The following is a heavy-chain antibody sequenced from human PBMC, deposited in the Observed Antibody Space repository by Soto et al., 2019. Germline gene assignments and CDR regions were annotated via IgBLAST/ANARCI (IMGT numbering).Heavy chain of an antibody. J-gene: IGHJ4*02. CDR2: IYYSGST. Sequence: QVQLQESGPGLVKPSETLSLTCTVSGGSISSYYWSWIRQPPGKGLEWIGYIYYSGSTNYNPSLKSRATISVDTSKNQFSLKLSSVTAADTAVYYCARGDYGDRTYYFDYWGQGTLVTVSS. D-gene: IGHD4-17*01. CDR3: ARGDYGDRTYYFDY. V-gene: IGHV4-59*01. CDR1: GGSISSYY.